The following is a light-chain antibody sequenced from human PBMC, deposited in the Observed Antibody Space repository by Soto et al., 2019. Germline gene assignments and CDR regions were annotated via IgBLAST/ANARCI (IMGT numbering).Light chain of an antibody. V-gene: IGKV3-11*01. CDR1: RCLSPY. CDR2: DAS. CDR3: QQRVNGPPT. J-gene: IGKJ4*01. Sequence: EGGLPQSPAGMSLSPGERAALSCRADRCLSPYLPWYQQKPGKPPRLLFFDASSSATGVPHRFSARGSGTDFTLTISTLQPEDVAFYYCQQRVNGPPTLSGGTKVYLK.